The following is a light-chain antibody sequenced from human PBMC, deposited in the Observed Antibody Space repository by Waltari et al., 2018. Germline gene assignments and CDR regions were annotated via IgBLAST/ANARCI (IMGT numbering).Light chain of an antibody. V-gene: IGKV4-1*01. CDR1: QSVLFSSNSNNY. CDR3: QQYYSTPWT. J-gene: IGKJ1*01. Sequence: DIVITQSPDYLAVSLGERATINCKSSQSVLFSSNSNNYLACYQQKSGQPPKLLIYWASTRESGVPDRFSGSGSGTHFTLTISSLQAEDVAVYYCQQYYSTPWTFGQGTKVEIK. CDR2: WAS.